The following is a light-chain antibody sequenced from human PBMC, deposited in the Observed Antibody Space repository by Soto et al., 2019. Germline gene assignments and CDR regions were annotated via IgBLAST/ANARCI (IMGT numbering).Light chain of an antibody. CDR3: MQVLQTPLT. V-gene: IGKV2-28*01. CDR2: LGS. Sequence: DLVMTQSPLSLPVTPGEPASISCTSSQSLLHSNGYNYLDWYLQKPGQSPQLLIYLGSNRASGVPDRFSGSGSGTDFTLKISRVEAEDVGVYYCMQVLQTPLTFGPGTKVDIK. CDR1: QSLLHSNGYNY. J-gene: IGKJ3*01.